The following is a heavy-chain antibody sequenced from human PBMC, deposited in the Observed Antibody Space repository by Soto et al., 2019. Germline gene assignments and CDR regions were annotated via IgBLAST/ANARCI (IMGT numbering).Heavy chain of an antibody. Sequence: EVQLVESGGGLVQPGGSLRLSCAGSGFTFNSHEMTWVRQAPGKGLEWISSISSSGGSIYYADSVKGRFTVSRDNAKNSLYLQMNRLRAEDTAVYYCARVSWREKYGMDVWGQGTTVTVSS. CDR2: ISSSGGSI. J-gene: IGHJ6*02. CDR3: ARVSWREKYGMDV. V-gene: IGHV3-48*03. CDR1: GFTFNSHE.